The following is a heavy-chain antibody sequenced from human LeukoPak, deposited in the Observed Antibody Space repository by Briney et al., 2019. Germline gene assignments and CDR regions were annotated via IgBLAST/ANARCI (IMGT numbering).Heavy chain of an antibody. D-gene: IGHD3-10*01. V-gene: IGHV1-24*01. Sequence: GASVKVSCKVSGYTLTELSMHWVRQAPGKGLEWMGGFDPEDGETIYAQKFQGRVTMTEDTSTDTAYMELSSLRSEDTAVYYCATRGPHMRFGELLYVYWGQGTLVTVST. J-gene: IGHJ4*02. CDR2: FDPEDGET. CDR1: GYTLTELS. CDR3: ATRGPHMRFGELLYVY.